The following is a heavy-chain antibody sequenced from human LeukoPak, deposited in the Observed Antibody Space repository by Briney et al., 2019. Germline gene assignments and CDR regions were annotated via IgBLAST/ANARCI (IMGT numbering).Heavy chain of an antibody. V-gene: IGHV3-23*01. CDR1: GFTFRTVA. Sequence: GGSLRLSCVAPGFTFRTVAMSWVRQAPGKGLEWVSAITGSGTGTYYADSVKGRCTISRDDSKNTLYLQMNSLRAEVTAVYCCTRLGKGTRDYWGQGTLVTVSS. J-gene: IGHJ4*02. CDR3: TRLGKGTRDY. D-gene: IGHD1-1*01. CDR2: ITGSGTGT.